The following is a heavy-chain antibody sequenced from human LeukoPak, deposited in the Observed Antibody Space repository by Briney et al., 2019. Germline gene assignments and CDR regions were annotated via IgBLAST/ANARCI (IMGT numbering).Heavy chain of an antibody. Sequence: GRPLRLSCAASGFIFGSYAMHWVRQAPGKGLEWVAILSYDGNNKYYADSVKGRFTISRDNSKNALYLQMNSLRAEDTAMYYCARDKDYVRYYYMDVWGKGTTVTVSS. D-gene: IGHD3-16*01. CDR2: LSYDGNNK. CDR1: GFIFGSYA. CDR3: ARDKDYVRYYYMDV. J-gene: IGHJ6*03. V-gene: IGHV3-30*04.